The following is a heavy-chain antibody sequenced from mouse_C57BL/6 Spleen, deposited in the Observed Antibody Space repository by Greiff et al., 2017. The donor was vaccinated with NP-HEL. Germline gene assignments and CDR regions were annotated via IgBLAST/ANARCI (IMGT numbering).Heavy chain of an antibody. CDR2: IHPNSGST. J-gene: IGHJ2*01. D-gene: IGHD2-3*01. Sequence: QVQLQQPGAELVKPGASVKLSCKASGYTFTSYWMHWVKQRPGQGLAWIGMIHPNSGSTNYNEKFKSKATLTVDKSSSTAYMQLSSLTSEDSAVYYCARYGDGYYFDYWGKGTTLTVAS. V-gene: IGHV1-64*01. CDR1: GYTFTSYW. CDR3: ARYGDGYYFDY.